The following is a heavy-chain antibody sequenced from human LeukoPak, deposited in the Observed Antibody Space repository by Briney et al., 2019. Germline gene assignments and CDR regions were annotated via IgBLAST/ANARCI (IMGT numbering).Heavy chain of an antibody. CDR2: ISYDGSNK. CDR1: GFTFSGYG. V-gene: IGHV3-30*18. Sequence: PGRSLRLSCAASGFTFSGYGMHWVRQAPGKGLEWVALISYDGSNKYYADSVKGRFTISRDDSKSTLYLQMSSLRGEDTAVYHCAKDMGSVRGPAEWGKSTLVTVSS. CDR3: AKDMGSVRGPAE. J-gene: IGHJ4*02. D-gene: IGHD1-26*01.